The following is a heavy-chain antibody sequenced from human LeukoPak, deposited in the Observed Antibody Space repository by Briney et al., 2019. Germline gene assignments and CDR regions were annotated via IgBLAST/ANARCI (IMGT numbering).Heavy chain of an antibody. V-gene: IGHV3-21*01. CDR3: ARAGYYYGSGSYYRDDY. CDR1: GFTFSSYS. D-gene: IGHD3-10*01. CDR2: ISSSSSYI. J-gene: IGHJ4*02. Sequence: GGSLRLSCAASGFTFSSYSMNWVRHAPGKGLEWVSSISSSSSYIYYADSVKGRFTISRDNAKNSLYLQMNSLRAEDTAVYYCARAGYYYGSGSYYRDDYWGQGTLVTVSS.